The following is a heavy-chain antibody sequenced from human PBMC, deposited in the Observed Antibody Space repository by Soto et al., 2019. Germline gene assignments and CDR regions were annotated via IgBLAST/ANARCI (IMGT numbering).Heavy chain of an antibody. CDR2: INHSGST. CDR1: GGSFSGYY. Sequence: SETLSLTCAVYGGSFSGYYWSWIRQPPGKGLEWIGEINHSGSTNYNPSLKSRVTISVDTSKNQFSLKLSTVTAADTAVYYCARGVGLRGYYYYYGIDVWGQGTTVTVSS. CDR3: ARGVGLRGYYYYYGIDV. D-gene: IGHD4-17*01. J-gene: IGHJ6*02. V-gene: IGHV4-34*01.